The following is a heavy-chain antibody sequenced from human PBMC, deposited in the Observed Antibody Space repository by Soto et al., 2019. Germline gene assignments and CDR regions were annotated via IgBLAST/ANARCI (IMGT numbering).Heavy chain of an antibody. D-gene: IGHD6-6*01. CDR3: AASGPRLGLFDY. J-gene: IGHJ4*02. CDR2: ISGSGGST. Sequence: EVQLLESGGGLVQPGGSLRLSCAASGFTFSSYAMSWVRQAPGKGLEWVSAISGSGGSTYYADSVKGRFTTSRDNSKNTLYLQMNSLRAEDTAVYYCAASGPRLGLFDYWGQGTLVTVSS. CDR1: GFTFSSYA. V-gene: IGHV3-23*01.